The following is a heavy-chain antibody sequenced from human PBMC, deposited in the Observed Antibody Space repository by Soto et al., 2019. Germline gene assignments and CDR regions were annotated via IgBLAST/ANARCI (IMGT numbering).Heavy chain of an antibody. CDR3: ARRPGPFVTVRYIYPVDAREPPSDVDV. CDR1: GFTFSHYA. J-gene: IGHJ6*02. CDR2: VSFDGSNK. Sequence: QMQLVQSGGGLVQPGRSLRLSCAASGFTFSHYAMHWVRQAPGKGLEWVAVVSFDGSNKYYRDSVRGRFTISKDNAKNSVYLQMNDRRHEDTAFYYCARRPGPFVTVRYIYPVDAREPPSDVDVWGQGTSVTVSS. D-gene: IGHD2-21*02. V-gene: IGHV3-30*19.